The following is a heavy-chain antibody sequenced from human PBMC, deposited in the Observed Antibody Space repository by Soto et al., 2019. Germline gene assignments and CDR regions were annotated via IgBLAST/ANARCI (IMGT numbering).Heavy chain of an antibody. CDR3: ARDGAEMMGTNYYYYYGMDV. V-gene: IGHV3-21*01. CDR2: ISSSSSYI. CDR1: GITFTYAW. J-gene: IGHJ6*02. D-gene: IGHD1-1*01. Sequence: GGSLRLSCAASGITFTYAWMTWVRQAPGKGLEWVSSISSSSSYIYYADSVKGRFTISRDNAKNSLYLQMNSLRAEDTAVYYCARDGAEMMGTNYYYYYGMDVWGQGTTVTVSS.